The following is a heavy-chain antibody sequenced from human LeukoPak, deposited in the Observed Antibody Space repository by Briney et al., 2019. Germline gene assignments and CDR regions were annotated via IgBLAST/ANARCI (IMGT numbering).Heavy chain of an antibody. CDR3: ARRDYRAWFDP. CDR1: GGSISASGHY. CDR2: VYDTGSI. V-gene: IGHV4-39*01. D-gene: IGHD2-21*01. Sequence: PSDTLSLTWSVSGGSISASGHYWAWVRQPPGKGLEWIGSVYDTGSIRYNTSLKSRVTISVDISKNDLFLTLSSVAAADTAFYYCARRDYRAWFDPWGQGILVTVSP. J-gene: IGHJ5*02.